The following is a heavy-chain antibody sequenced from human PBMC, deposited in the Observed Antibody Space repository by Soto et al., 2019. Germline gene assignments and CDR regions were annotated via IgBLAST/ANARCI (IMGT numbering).Heavy chain of an antibody. D-gene: IGHD3-10*01. V-gene: IGHV3-23*01. CDR1: GLTFSSYA. J-gene: IGHJ5*02. CDR2: SSGSGGST. CDR3: AKDQLYTRGVMHNWFDP. Sequence: EVQLLESGGGLIQPGGSLRLSCAASGLTFSSYAMSWVRQAPGKGLEWVSASSGSGGSTYYADSVKGRFTISRDNSKNTLYLQMNSLRAEDTAVYYCAKDQLYTRGVMHNWFDPWCQGNLVTVSS.